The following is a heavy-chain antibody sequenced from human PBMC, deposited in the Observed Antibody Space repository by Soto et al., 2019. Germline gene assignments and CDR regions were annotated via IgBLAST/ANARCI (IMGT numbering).Heavy chain of an antibody. CDR1: GGSISSYY. J-gene: IGHJ3*02. CDR3: ARDQEEDAFDI. V-gene: IGHV4-59*01. Sequence: QVQLQESGPGLVKPSETLSLTCTVSGGSISSYYWSWIRQPPGKGLEWIGYIYYSGSTNYNPSLKSRVTISVDTSKNQFSLKLSSVTAADTAVYYCARDQEEDAFDIWGQGTMVTVSS. CDR2: IYYSGST.